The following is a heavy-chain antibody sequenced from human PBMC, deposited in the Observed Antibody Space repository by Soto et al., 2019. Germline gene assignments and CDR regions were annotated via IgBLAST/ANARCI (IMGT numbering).Heavy chain of an antibody. V-gene: IGHV4-4*02. CDR3: VRDRSSSCYETSPGAADI. CDR2: IFHSGKT. D-gene: IGHD6-13*01. Sequence: QVQLQESGPRLVKPSGTLSLTCAVSGASISGTNWWSWVRQSPVKGLEWIGEIFHSGKTNYHPSPKSRDPLSVAQTKHQLSLALRSVTAAATALFYCVRDRSSSCYETSPGAADIWGQGIMLSVSS. J-gene: IGHJ3*02. CDR1: GASISGTNW.